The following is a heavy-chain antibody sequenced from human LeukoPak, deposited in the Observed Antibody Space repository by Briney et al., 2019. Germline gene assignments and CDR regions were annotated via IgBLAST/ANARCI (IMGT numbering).Heavy chain of an antibody. J-gene: IGHJ4*02. CDR2: IIPILGIA. D-gene: IGHD6-13*01. CDR1: GGTFSSYA. V-gene: IGHV1-69*04. Sequence: GASVKVSCKASGGTFSSYAISWVRQAPGQGLEWMGRIIPILGIANYAQKFQGRVTITADKSTSTAYMELSSLRSEDTAVYYCARGPGYSSSWGLGYSIRLDYWGQGTLVTVSS. CDR3: ARGPGYSSSWGLGYSIRLDY.